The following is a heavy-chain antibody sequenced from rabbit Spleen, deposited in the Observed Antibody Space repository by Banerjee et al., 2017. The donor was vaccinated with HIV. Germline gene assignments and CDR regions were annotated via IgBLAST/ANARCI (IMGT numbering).Heavy chain of an antibody. Sequence: QSLEESGGDLVKPGASLTLTCTASGVSFSVSSYMCWVRQAPGKGLEWISCIAGSGSGFTYSATWAKGRFTISKTSSTTVTLQMTSLTVADTATYFCARDTGSSFSSYGMDLWGPGTLVTVS. D-gene: IGHD8-1*01. V-gene: IGHV1S40*01. CDR2: IAGSGSGFT. J-gene: IGHJ6*01. CDR3: ARDTGSSFSSYGMDL. CDR1: GVSFSVSSY.